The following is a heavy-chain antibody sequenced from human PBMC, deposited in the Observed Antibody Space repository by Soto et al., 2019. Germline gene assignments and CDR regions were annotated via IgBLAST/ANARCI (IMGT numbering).Heavy chain of an antibody. CDR1: GFTFGDYA. J-gene: IGHJ3*02. CDR2: IRSKAYGGTT. D-gene: IGHD3-3*01. CDR3: TRDSLTYYDFWSGPLDAFDI. V-gene: IGHV3-49*05. Sequence: EVQLVESGGGLVKPGRSLRLSCKASGFTFGDYAMSWFRQAPGKGREWVGFIRSKAYGGTTEYAASVKGRFTISRDDSKSIAYLQMNSLKTEDTAVYYCTRDSLTYYDFWSGPLDAFDIWGQGTMVTVSS.